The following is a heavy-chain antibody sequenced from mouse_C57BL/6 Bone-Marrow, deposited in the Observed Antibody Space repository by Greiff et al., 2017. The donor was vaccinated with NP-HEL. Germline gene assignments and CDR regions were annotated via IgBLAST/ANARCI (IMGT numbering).Heavy chain of an antibody. D-gene: IGHD3-2*02. Sequence: VQLQQSGAELARPGASVKLSCKASGYTFTSYGISWVKQRTGQGLEWIGEFYPRSGNTYYNEKFKGEATLTADKSSSTAYMELRSLTSEDSAVYFCARSRQLTLAWFAYWGQGTLVTVSA. V-gene: IGHV1-81*01. CDR2: FYPRSGNT. CDR3: ARSRQLTLAWFAY. CDR1: GYTFTSYG. J-gene: IGHJ3*01.